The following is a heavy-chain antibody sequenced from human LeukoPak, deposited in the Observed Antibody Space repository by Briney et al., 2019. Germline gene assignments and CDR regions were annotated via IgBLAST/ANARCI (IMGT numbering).Heavy chain of an antibody. Sequence: GGSLRLSCAASGFIVSGDFMGWVRQAPGKGLEWVASINSDGSEGYYADVVKGRFTISRDNAKNSLYLQINSLRAEDTAVYYCARSSYSSSSSVWGQGTMVTVSS. CDR2: INSDGSEG. J-gene: IGHJ3*01. V-gene: IGHV3-7*03. CDR1: GFIVSGDF. CDR3: ARSSYSSSSSV. D-gene: IGHD6-6*01.